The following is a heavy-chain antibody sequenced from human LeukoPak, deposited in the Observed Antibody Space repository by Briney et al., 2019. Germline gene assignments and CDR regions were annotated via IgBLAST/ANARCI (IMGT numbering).Heavy chain of an antibody. CDR1: GFTFSSYA. CDR3: ARVPNSSGWYEPFDY. V-gene: IGHV3-23*01. CDR2: ISGSGGST. Sequence: GGSLRLSCAASGFTFSSYAMSWVRQAPGKGLEWVSAISGSGGSTYYADSVKGRFTISRDNSKNTLYLQMNSLRAEDTAIYYCARVPNSSGWYEPFDYWGQGTLVTVSS. D-gene: IGHD6-19*01. J-gene: IGHJ4*02.